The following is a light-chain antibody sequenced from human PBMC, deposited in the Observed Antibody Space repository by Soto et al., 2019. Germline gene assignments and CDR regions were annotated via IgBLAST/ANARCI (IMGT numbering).Light chain of an antibody. CDR1: SSDVGGYNY. J-gene: IGLJ1*01. V-gene: IGLV2-14*01. CDR2: EVN. CDR3: SSYSSNNILSYV. Sequence: QSALTQPASVSGSPGQSITISCTGTSSDVGGYNYVSWYQQHPGTAPKLIMFEVNNRPSGVSDRFSGSRSANTASLTISGLQAQDEADYYCSSYSSNNILSYVFGTGTKLTVL.